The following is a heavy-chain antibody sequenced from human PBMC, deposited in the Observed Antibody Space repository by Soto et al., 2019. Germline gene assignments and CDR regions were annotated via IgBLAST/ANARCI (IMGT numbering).Heavy chain of an antibody. D-gene: IGHD3-22*01. CDR3: ARGPRALKWLSSH. CDR2: IWYDGSNK. Sequence: GGSLRLSCAASGFTFSSYGMHWVRQAPGKGLEWVAVIWYDGSNKYYADSVKGRFTISRDNSKNTLYLQMNSLRAEDTAVYYCARGPRALKWLSSHWGQGTLVTVSS. J-gene: IGHJ4*02. V-gene: IGHV3-33*01. CDR1: GFTFSSYG.